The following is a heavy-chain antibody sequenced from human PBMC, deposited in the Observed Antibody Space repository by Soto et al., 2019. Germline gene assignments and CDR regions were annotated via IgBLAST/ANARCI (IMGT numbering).Heavy chain of an antibody. V-gene: IGHV3-21*01. CDR2: LSSGSRYV. CDR3: VRGGSSRSY. CDR1: GLTFTNYI. Sequence: XGSLRLYCTASGLTFTNYIMTWVRQAPGKGLEWVSSLSSGSRYVYYVDSVKGRFTISRDDAKNSVYLQMNSLRAEDAAVYYCVRGGSSRSYWGQGSRVTVS. J-gene: IGHJ4*02. D-gene: IGHD3-16*02.